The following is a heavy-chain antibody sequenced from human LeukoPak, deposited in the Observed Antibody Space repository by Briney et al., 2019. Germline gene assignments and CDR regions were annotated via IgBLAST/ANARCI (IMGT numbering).Heavy chain of an antibody. D-gene: IGHD3-10*01. J-gene: IGHJ4*02. CDR3: VKDLLLWFGETPRDY. CDR1: GFTFSSYA. V-gene: IGHV3-64D*06. Sequence: GGSLRLSCSASGFTFSSYAMHWVRQAPGKGLEYVSAISSNGGSTYYADSVKGRFTISRDNSKNTLYLQMNSLRAEDTAVYYCVKDLLLWFGETPRDYWGQGTLVTVSS. CDR2: ISSNGGST.